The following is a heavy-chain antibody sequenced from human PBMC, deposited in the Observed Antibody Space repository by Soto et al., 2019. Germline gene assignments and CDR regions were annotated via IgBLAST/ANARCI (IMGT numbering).Heavy chain of an antibody. V-gene: IGHV3-15*01. J-gene: IGHJ5*01. CDR2: IKSKGSGGRT. Sequence: LVESGGGLVKPGGSIRLSCAASGFIFRNAWMRWVRQAPGKGLVWVGRIKSKGSGGRTDYAAPVKGRVAITTDHSTSILYLQMTSLTVEDTAVYFCTSEKGWRQAPLDSWGQGALVTVSS. CDR1: GFIFRNAW. CDR3: TSEKGWRQAPLDS.